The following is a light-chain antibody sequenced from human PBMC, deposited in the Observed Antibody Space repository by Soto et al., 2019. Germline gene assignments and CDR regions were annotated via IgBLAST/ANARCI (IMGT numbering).Light chain of an antibody. CDR3: QQYNILST. Sequence: DIQITQSTSTLSASLGHRVTITCRASQSISSWLAWYQQKPGKAPKVLIFDASSLESGVPSRFSGSGSGTEFTLTISSLHPDDFATYYCQQYNILSTFGQGTKV. CDR2: DAS. CDR1: QSISSW. J-gene: IGKJ1*01. V-gene: IGKV1-5*01.